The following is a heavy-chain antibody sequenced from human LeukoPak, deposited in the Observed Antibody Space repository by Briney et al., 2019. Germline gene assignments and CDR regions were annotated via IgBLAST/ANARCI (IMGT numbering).Heavy chain of an antibody. CDR3: ARDQYSYRGDAFDI. CDR1: GGTFSSYA. J-gene: IGHJ3*02. D-gene: IGHD5-18*01. CDR2: IIPILGIA. Sequence: ASVKVSCKASGGTFSSYAISWVRQAPGQGLEWMGRIIPILGIANYAQKFQGRVTITADKSTSTAYMELSSLRSEDTAVYYCARDQYSYRGDAFDIWGQGTMVTVSS. V-gene: IGHV1-69*04.